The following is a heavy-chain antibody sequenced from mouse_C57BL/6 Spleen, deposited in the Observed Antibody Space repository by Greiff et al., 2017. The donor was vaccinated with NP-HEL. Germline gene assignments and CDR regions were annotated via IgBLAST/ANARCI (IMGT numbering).Heavy chain of an antibody. D-gene: IGHD1-1*01. V-gene: IGHV5-17*01. J-gene: IGHJ2*01. CDR2: ISSGSSTI. CDR1: GFTFSDYG. Sequence: EVQRVESGGGLVKPGGSLKLSCAASGFTFSDYGMHWVRQAPEKGLEWVAYISSGSSTIYYADTVKGRFTISRDNAKNTLFLQMTSLRSEDTAMYYCARGRLYYGSSIFDYWGQGTTLTVSS. CDR3: ARGRLYYGSSIFDY.